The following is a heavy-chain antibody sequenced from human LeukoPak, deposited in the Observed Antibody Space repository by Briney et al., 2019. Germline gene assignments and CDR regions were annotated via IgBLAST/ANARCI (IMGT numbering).Heavy chain of an antibody. D-gene: IGHD3-22*01. Sequence: GGSFXXXXXXWXRXPPGXXXXXXXXINHSGSTNYNPPLKSRVTISVDTSKDQFSLKLSSVTAADTAVYYCARGRAWGYYDSSGSFRDWGQGTLATVSS. V-gene: IGHV4-34*01. CDR2: INHSGST. CDR3: ARGRAWGYYDSSGSFRD. CDR1: GGSFXXXX. J-gene: IGHJ4*02.